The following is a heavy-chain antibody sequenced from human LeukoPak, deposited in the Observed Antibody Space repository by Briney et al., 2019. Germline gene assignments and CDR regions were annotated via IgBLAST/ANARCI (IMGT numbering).Heavy chain of an antibody. V-gene: IGHV4-34*01. J-gene: IGHJ1*01. CDR1: GGSFSGYY. CDR3: ARAKRLGYCSGGSCYSGYFQH. Sequence: PSETLSLTCAVYGGSFSGYYWSWIRQPPGKGLEWIGELNHSGSTNYNPSLKSRVTISVDTSKNQFSLKLSSVTAADTAVYYCARAKRLGYCSGGSCYSGYFQHWGQGTLVTVSS. CDR2: LNHSGST. D-gene: IGHD2-15*01.